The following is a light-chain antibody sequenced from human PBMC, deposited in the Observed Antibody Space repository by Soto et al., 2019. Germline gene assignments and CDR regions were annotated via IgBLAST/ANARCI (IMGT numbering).Light chain of an antibody. CDR1: QSVGSD. Sequence: SRASQSVGSDLAWYQQKPGQAPRLVIYDIFTRATGVPTRISGSGSGTDFTFTFGSLLSEDLAFYYCQQYNNLPLAFGGGTRLDIK. J-gene: IGKJ4*01. CDR3: QQYNNLPLA. CDR2: DIF. V-gene: IGKV3D-15*01.